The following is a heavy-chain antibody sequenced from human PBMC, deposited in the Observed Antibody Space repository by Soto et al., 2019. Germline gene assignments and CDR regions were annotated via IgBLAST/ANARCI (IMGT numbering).Heavy chain of an antibody. Sequence: ASVKVSCKASGYTFTSYGISWVRQAPGQGLEWMGWISAYNGNTNYAQKLQGRVTMTTDTSTSTAYMELRSLRSDDTAVYYCARVEKGGYCSSTSCPDYYYGMDVWGQGTTVTVSS. CDR1: GYTFTSYG. D-gene: IGHD2-2*01. J-gene: IGHJ6*02. V-gene: IGHV1-18*01. CDR2: ISAYNGNT. CDR3: ARVEKGGYCSSTSCPDYYYGMDV.